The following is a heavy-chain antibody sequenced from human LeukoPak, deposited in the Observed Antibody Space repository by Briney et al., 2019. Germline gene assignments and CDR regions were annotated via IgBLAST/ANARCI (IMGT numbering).Heavy chain of an antibody. D-gene: IGHD3-9*01. J-gene: IGHJ5*02. V-gene: IGHV3-66*01. CDR2: IYSGNDT. Sequence: PGGSLRLSCAASGFTVSSNYMSWVRQAPGKGLEWLSVIYSGNDTYYADSVKGRFTISRDNSKNTLYLQMNNLRAEDTAVYYCARDYDLLTGYQSPLSWGQGTLVTVSS. CDR1: GFTVSSNY. CDR3: ARDYDLLTGYQSPLS.